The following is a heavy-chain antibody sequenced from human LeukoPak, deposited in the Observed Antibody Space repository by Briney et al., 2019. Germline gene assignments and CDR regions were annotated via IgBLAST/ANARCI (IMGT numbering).Heavy chain of an antibody. V-gene: IGHV4-34*01. D-gene: IGHD6-6*01. Sequence: SETLSLTCAVYGGSFSGYYWSWIRQPPGKGLEWIGEINHSGSTNYNPSLKSRVTISVDTSKNQFSLKLSSVTAADTAVYYCARRRLYSSSSNLDYWGQGTLVTVSS. CDR1: GGSFSGYY. J-gene: IGHJ4*02. CDR2: INHSGST. CDR3: ARRRLYSSSSNLDY.